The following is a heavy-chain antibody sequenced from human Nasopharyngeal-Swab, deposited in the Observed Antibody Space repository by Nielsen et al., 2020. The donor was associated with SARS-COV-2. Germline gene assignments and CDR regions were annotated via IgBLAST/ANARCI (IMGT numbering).Heavy chain of an antibody. D-gene: IGHD6-13*01. J-gene: IGHJ6*02. CDR3: ASRTPASSWYVLDYYYGMDV. V-gene: IGHV1-18*01. CDR1: GYTFTSYG. CDR2: ISAYNGNT. Sequence: ASVKVSCKASGYTFTSYGISWVRQAPGQGLEWMGWISAYNGNTNYAQKLQGRVTMTTDTSTSTAYMELRSLRSEDTAVYYCASRTPASSWYVLDYYYGMDVWGQGTTVTVSS.